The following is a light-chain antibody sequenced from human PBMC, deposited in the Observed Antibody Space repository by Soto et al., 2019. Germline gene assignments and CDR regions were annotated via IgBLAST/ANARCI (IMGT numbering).Light chain of an antibody. CDR3: QQYNSMLS. CDR2: DAS. CDR1: HAVSRN. Sequence: DIPMTQSPSSLSASVGDRVTIACQSSHAVSRNLNWFQQKPGEAPNLLIYDASNLERGVPSSFSASGSGTDFTITISSLQPEDVATYYCQQYNSMLSFGGGTEIELK. J-gene: IGKJ4*01. V-gene: IGKV1-33*01.